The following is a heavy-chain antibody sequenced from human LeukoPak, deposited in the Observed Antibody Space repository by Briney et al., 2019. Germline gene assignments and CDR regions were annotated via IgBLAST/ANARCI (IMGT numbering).Heavy chain of an antibody. Sequence: SETLSLTCTVSGGSISNYYWNWIRQPPGKGLEWIGSIYYSGSTYYNPSLKSRVTISVDTSKNQFSLKLSAVTAADTAVYYCASTTVTEDAFDIWGQGTMVTVSS. CDR2: IYYSGST. CDR1: GGSISNYY. J-gene: IGHJ3*02. V-gene: IGHV4-59*05. D-gene: IGHD4-17*01. CDR3: ASTTVTEDAFDI.